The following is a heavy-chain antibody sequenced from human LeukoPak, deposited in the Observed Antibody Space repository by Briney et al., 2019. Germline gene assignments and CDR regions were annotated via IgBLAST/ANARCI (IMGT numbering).Heavy chain of an antibody. CDR1: GFRFDDHG. CDR3: AGGDRNGWYFDY. V-gene: IGHV3-20*04. CDR2: INWNGAST. D-gene: IGHD6-19*01. J-gene: IGHJ4*02. Sequence: PGGSLRLSCAASGFRFDDHGMSWVRQGPQGGLGSGSGINWNGASTGYGDSVKSRFTISRDNAKNSLYLQMNSLRAEDTALYYCAGGDRNGWYFDYWGQGILVTVSP.